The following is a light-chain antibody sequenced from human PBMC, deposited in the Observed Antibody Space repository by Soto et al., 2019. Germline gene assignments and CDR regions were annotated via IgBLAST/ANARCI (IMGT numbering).Light chain of an antibody. V-gene: IGLV2-14*03. J-gene: IGLJ2*01. CDR3: SSYTSSSTLGV. CDR1: SSDVGGYNY. Sequence: QSVLTQPASVPGSPGQSITISCTGTSSDVGGYNYVSWYQHHPGKAPKLMIYDVSNRPSGVSNRFSGSKSGNTASLTISGLQAEDEADYYCSSYTSSSTLGVFGGGTTLTVL. CDR2: DVS.